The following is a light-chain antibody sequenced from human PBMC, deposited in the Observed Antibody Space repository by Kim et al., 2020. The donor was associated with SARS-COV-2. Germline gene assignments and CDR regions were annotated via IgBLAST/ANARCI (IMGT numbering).Light chain of an antibody. J-gene: IGLJ1*01. CDR3: CSYAGSYTNYV. V-gene: IGLV2-11*01. CDR1: SSEVGGYTY. CDR2: DVS. Sequence: SATISCTGTSSEVGGYTYVSWYQHHPGKVPKLMIYDVSKRPSGVPDRFSGSKSGNTASLTISGLQAEDEADYYCCSYAGSYTNYVFGTGTKVTVL.